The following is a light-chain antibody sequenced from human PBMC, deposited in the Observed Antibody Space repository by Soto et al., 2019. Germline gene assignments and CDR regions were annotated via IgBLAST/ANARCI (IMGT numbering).Light chain of an antibody. Sequence: EIVLTQSPATLSLSPGERATLSCRASQSVSSYLAWYQHRPGQAPRLLISDASNGATVIPARFSGSGSGPELTLIIRSVEPEDFAVYYSQHRSNWRDIFGGGTKVEIK. J-gene: IGKJ4*01. V-gene: IGKV3-11*01. CDR1: QSVSSY. CDR2: DAS. CDR3: QHRSNWRDI.